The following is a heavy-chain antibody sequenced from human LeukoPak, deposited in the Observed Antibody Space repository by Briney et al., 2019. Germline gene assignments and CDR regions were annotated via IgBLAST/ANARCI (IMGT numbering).Heavy chain of an antibody. D-gene: IGHD4-17*01. CDR2: ISSSSSYI. V-gene: IGHV3-21*01. Sequence: GGSLRLSCAASGFTFSSYSMNWVRRAPGKGLEWVSSISSSSSYIYYADSVKGRFTISRDNAKNSLYLQMNSQRAEDTAVYYCARGYGDYGTDYWGQGTLVTVSS. J-gene: IGHJ4*02. CDR1: GFTFSSYS. CDR3: ARGYGDYGTDY.